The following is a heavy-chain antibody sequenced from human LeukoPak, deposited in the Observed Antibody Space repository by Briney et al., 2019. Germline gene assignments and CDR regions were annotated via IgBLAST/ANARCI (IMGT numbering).Heavy chain of an antibody. D-gene: IGHD3-22*01. CDR1: GGSFSGYY. CDR2: INHSGST. CDR3: ACASVIPYYIVDY. J-gene: IGHJ4*02. Sequence: PSETLSLTCAVYGGSFSGYYWSWLRQPPGKGLEWIGEINHSGSTNYNPSLKSRVTISVDTSKNQFSLKLSSVTAADTAVYYCACASVIPYYIVDYWGQGTLVTVSS. V-gene: IGHV4-34*01.